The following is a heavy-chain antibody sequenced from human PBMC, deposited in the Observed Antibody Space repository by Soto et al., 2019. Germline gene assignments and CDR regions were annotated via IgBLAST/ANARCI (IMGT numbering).Heavy chain of an antibody. J-gene: IGHJ4*01. V-gene: IGHV1-18*01. D-gene: IGHD6-6*01. CDR3: SRGTSIPASVDY. Sequence: QVQLVQSGAEVKKPGASVKVSCKASGYTFTNYGINWVRQAPGQGLEWLGWVSAYTGERRYAQRVQARVIMTTDTSTTTAYMELRSLMSDDTAVYYCSRGTSIPASVDYWGQGTLVTVSS. CDR2: VSAYTGER. CDR1: GYTFTNYG.